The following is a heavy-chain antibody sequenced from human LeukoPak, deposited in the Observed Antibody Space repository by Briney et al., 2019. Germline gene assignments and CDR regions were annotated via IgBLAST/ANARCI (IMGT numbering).Heavy chain of an antibody. V-gene: IGHV4-59*12. J-gene: IGHJ3*02. CDR2: IYYSGST. CDR1: GGSISSYY. Sequence: SETLSLTCTVSGGSISSYYWSWIRQPPGKGLEWIGYIYYSGSTNYNPSLKSRVTISVDTSKNQFSLKLSSVTAADTAVYYCARDRAVAGIDAFDIWGQGTMVTVSS. CDR3: ARDRAVAGIDAFDI. D-gene: IGHD6-19*01.